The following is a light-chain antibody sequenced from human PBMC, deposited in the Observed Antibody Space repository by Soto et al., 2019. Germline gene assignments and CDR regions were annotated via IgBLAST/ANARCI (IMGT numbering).Light chain of an antibody. CDR2: AAS. CDR1: HSVANNY. J-gene: IGKJ1*01. Sequence: EIVLTPSPGTLSLSPGERATLPCRASHSVANNYLAWYQQKRGQAPRLIIFAASSRSTGVPHRFSASGSGTDFSLTIRRLGPEDFAVYFCQQDGGSPPWTFGPGTKVDIK. V-gene: IGKV3-20*01. CDR3: QQDGGSPPWT.